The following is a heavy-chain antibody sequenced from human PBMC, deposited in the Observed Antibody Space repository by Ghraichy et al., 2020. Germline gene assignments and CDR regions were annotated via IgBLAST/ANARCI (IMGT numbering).Heavy chain of an antibody. CDR3: AGSSGSHKGDAFDI. CDR1: GFTFSSYS. V-gene: IGHV3-21*01. D-gene: IGHD3-10*01. CDR2: ISSSSSYI. Sequence: GGSLSLSCAASGFTFSSYSMNWVRQAPGKGLEWVSSISSSSSYIYYADSVKGRFTISRDNAKNSLYLQMNSLRAEDTAVYHCAGSSGSHKGDAFDIWGQGTMVTVSS. J-gene: IGHJ3*02.